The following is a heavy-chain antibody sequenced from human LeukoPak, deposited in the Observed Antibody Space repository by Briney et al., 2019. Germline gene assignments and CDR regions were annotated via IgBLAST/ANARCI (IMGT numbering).Heavy chain of an antibody. J-gene: IGHJ4*02. CDR2: IYYSGST. Sequence: PSETLSLTCTVSGGSISSSSYYWGWIRQPPGKGLEWIGSIYYSGSTYYNPTLKSRVTISVDTSKNQFSLKLSSVTAADTAVYYCARHRSGWLQSSFDYWGQGTLVTVSS. CDR1: GGSISSSSYY. D-gene: IGHD5-24*01. CDR3: ARHRSGWLQSSFDY. V-gene: IGHV4-39*01.